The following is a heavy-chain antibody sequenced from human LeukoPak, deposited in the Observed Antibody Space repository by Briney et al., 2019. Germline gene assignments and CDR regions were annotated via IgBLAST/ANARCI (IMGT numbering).Heavy chain of an antibody. J-gene: IGHJ6*03. CDR3: ARGGGVGYYYYYMDV. Sequence: SETLSLTCTVSGGSISSYYWSWIRQPPGKGLEWIGYIYYSGSTNYNPSLKSRVTISVDTSKNQFSLKLSSVTAADTAVYYCARGGGVGYYYYYMDVWGKGTTVTVSS. V-gene: IGHV4-59*01. D-gene: IGHD3-16*01. CDR1: GGSISSYY. CDR2: IYYSGST.